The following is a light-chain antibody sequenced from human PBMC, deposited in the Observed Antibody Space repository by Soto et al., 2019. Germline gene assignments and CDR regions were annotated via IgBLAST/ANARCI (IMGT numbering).Light chain of an antibody. CDR2: GNS. J-gene: IGLJ1*01. Sequence: QSVLTQPPSVSGAPGQRVTISCTGSSSNIGAGYDVHWYQQLPGTAPKLLIYGNSNRPSGVPDRFSGSKSGTSASLAITGLRAEDEADYYCQSYASSLSAYVFGAGTKVTVL. CDR1: SSNIGAGYD. CDR3: QSYASSLSAYV. V-gene: IGLV1-40*01.